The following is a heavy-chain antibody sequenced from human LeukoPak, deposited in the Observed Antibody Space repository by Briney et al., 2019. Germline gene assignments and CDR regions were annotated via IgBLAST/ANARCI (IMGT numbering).Heavy chain of an antibody. CDR3: ARDRGYCSGGSCYMNYYYYMDV. D-gene: IGHD2-15*01. V-gene: IGHV1-2*02. J-gene: IGHJ6*03. CDR1: GYTFTSYY. CDR2: INPNSGGT. Sequence: ASVKVSCKASGYTFTSYYMHWVRQAPGQGLEWMGWINPNSGGTNYAQKFQGRVTMTRDTSISTAYMERSRLRSDDTAVYYCARDRGYCSGGSCYMNYYYYMDVWGKGTTVTVSS.